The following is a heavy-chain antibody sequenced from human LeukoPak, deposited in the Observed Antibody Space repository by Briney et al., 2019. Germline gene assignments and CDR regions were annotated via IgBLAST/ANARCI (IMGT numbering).Heavy chain of an antibody. Sequence: PGGSLRLSCAASGFTFSSYAMSWVRQAPGKGLEWVSAISGSGGSTYYADSVKGRFTISRDNSKNTLYLQMNSLRAEDTAVYYCAKAENYYDFWSGYPRDAFDIWGQGTMVTVSS. CDR2: ISGSGGST. J-gene: IGHJ3*02. V-gene: IGHV3-23*01. D-gene: IGHD3-3*01. CDR3: AKAENYYDFWSGYPRDAFDI. CDR1: GFTFSSYA.